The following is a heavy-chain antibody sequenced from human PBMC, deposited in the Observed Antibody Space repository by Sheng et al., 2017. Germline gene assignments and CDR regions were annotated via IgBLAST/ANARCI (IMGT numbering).Heavy chain of an antibody. CDR3: ARVERELDY. D-gene: IGHD3-10*01. V-gene: IGHV4-38-2*01. J-gene: IGHJ4*02. CDR2: IYHSGST. Sequence: QVQLQESGPGLVKPSETLSLTCAVSGYSISSGYYWGWIRQPPGKGLEWIGSIYHSGSTYYNPSLKSRVTISVDTSKNQFSLKLSSVTAADTAVYYCARVERELDYWGQGTLVTVSS. CDR1: GYSISSGYY.